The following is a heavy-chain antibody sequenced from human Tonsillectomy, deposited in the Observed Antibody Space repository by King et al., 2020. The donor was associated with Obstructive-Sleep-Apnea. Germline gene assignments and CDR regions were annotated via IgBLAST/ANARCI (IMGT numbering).Heavy chain of an antibody. V-gene: IGHV3-49*03. Sequence: VQLQESGGGLVQPGRSLRLSCTASGFTFGDYAMSWFRQAPGKGLEWVGFIRSKAYGGTTEYAASVKGRFTISRDDSKSIAYLQMNSLKTEDTAVYYCTGSVREYYASSGSFTEPSVLYWGQGTLVTVSS. CDR1: GFTFGDYA. CDR3: TGSVREYYASSGSFTEPSVLY. D-gene: IGHD3-22*01. J-gene: IGHJ4*02. CDR2: IRSKAYGGTT.